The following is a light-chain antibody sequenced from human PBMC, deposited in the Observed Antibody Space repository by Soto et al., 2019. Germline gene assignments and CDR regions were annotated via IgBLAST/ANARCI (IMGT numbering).Light chain of an antibody. CDR1: HSVSHY. Sequence: EIVLTQSPATLSLSPGEIATLSCRASHSVSHYLAWYQQKPGQAPRLLIYDASNRATGIPARFSGGGSGTDFTLTISSLEPEDFAVYYCQQRTSWPHTFGQGTKVEIK. CDR2: DAS. CDR3: QQRTSWPHT. V-gene: IGKV3-11*01. J-gene: IGKJ1*01.